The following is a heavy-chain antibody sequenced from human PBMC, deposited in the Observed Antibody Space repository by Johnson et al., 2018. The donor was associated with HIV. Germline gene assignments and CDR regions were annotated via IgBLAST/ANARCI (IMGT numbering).Heavy chain of an antibody. V-gene: IGHV3-30-3*01. CDR3: AREGRRIAVAGPSRENDALDI. CDR2: ISYDGSNR. CDR1: GFTFSSYC. J-gene: IGHJ3*02. D-gene: IGHD6-19*01. Sequence: QVQLVESGGGVVQPGRSLRLSCAASGFTFSSYCLHWVRQAPGKGLEWVAVISYDGSNRYYADSVKGRFTISRDNSKNTLYLQMNSLRAEDTAVYYCAREGRRIAVAGPSRENDALDIWGQGTMVTVSS.